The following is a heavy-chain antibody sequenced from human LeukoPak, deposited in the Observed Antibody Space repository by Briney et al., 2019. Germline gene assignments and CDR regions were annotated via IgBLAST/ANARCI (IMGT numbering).Heavy chain of an antibody. CDR2: IIPIFGTA. D-gene: IGHD3-10*01. CDR3: APIIYGSGSSPYGMDV. CDR1: GGTFSSYA. J-gene: IGHJ6*02. V-gene: IGHV1-69*13. Sequence: SVKVSCKTSGGTFSSYAISWVRQAPGQGLEWMGGIIPIFGTANYAQKFQGRVTITADESTSTAYMELSSLRSEDTAVYYCAPIIYGSGSSPYGMDVWGQGTTVTVSS.